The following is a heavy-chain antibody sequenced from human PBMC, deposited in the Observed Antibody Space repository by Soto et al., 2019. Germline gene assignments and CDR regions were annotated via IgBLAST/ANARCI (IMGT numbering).Heavy chain of an antibody. J-gene: IGHJ4*02. CDR2: INPSDGST. D-gene: IGHD6-19*01. CDR1: GYTFTNYY. CDR3: ARGLRSGWSSTFDY. Sequence: ASVKVYCKTSGYTFTNYYFHWVRQAPGQGLEWMGTINPSDGSTTYAQKFQGRVTMTWDTSTTTVYMELSRLRSEDTAVYWCARGLRSGWSSTFDYWGQGTLVTVPT. V-gene: IGHV1-46*03.